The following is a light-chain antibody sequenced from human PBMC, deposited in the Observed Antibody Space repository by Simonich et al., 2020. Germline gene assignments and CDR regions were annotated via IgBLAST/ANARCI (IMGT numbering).Light chain of an antibody. J-gene: IGKJ1*01. V-gene: IGKV3D-20*01. CDR3: QQYGSSPQT. CDR1: QSVSSSD. Sequence: EIVLTQSPGTLSLSPGERATLSCRASQSVSSSDLAWYQQKPGLAPRLLIYDASSRATGIPDRFSGSGSGTDFTLTISRLEPEDFAVYYCQQYGSSPQTFGQGTKVEIK. CDR2: DAS.